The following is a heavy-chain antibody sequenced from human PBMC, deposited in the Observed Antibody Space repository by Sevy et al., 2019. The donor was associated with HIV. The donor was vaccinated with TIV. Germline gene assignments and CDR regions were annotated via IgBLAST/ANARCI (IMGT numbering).Heavy chain of an antibody. J-gene: IGHJ5*02. D-gene: IGHD2-15*01. CDR1: GGSISSGGYS. CDR2: IYHSGST. V-gene: IGHV4-30-2*01. CDR3: ARGAYCSGGSCYSGEFDP. Sequence: SETLSLTCAVSGGSISSGGYSWSWIRQPPGKGLEWIGYIYHSGSTYYNPSLKSRVTISVDRSKNQFSLKLSSVTAAETAVYYCARGAYCSGGSCYSGEFDPWGQGTLVTVS.